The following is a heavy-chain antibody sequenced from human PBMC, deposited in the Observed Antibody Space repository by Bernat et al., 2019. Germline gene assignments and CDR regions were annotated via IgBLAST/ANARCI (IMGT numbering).Heavy chain of an antibody. J-gene: IGHJ6*03. D-gene: IGHD3-3*01. CDR2: ISAYNGNT. V-gene: IGHV1-18*01. Sequence: QVQLVQSGAEVKKPGASVKVSCKASGYTFTSYGISWVRQAPGQGLEWMGWISAYNGNTNYAQKLQGRVTMTTDTSTSTAYMELRSLRSDDTAVYYCARDSYYDFWSGYDLYYYYYMDVWGKGTTVTVSS. CDR1: GYTFTSYG. CDR3: ARDSYYDFWSGYDLYYYYYMDV.